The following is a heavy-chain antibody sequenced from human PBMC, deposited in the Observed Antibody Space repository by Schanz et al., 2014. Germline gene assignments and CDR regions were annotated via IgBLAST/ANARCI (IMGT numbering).Heavy chain of an antibody. D-gene: IGHD3-22*01. CDR2: ISSDGTNK. V-gene: IGHV3-30*03. CDR1: GFTFSNFG. J-gene: IGHJ4*02. Sequence: QVQLVESGGGVVQPGRSLRLSCAASGFTFSNFGLHWVRQAPGKGLNWVAVISSDGTNKYYADSVQGRFTLSKDFSKDTLYLQLTSLRPEDTAVYYCARSMIIVDKAFDYWGQGTLVTVSS. CDR3: ARSMIIVDKAFDY.